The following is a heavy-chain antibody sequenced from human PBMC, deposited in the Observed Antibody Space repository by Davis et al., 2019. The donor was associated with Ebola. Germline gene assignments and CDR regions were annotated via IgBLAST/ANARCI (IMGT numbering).Heavy chain of an antibody. CDR3: AKDRGVTRD. D-gene: IGHD2-21*02. J-gene: IGHJ4*02. V-gene: IGHV3-7*01. CDR1: GFTFSSYW. Sequence: GGSLRLSCAASGFTFSSYWMSWVRQAPGKGLEWVANIKQDGSEKYYVDSVKGRFTISRDNAKNSLYLQLSSLRVEDTAVYYCAKDRGVTRDWGQGTLVTVSS. CDR2: IKQDGSEK.